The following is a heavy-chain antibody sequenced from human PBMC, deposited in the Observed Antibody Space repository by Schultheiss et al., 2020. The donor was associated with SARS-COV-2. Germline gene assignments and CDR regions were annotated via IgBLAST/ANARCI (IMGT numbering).Heavy chain of an antibody. D-gene: IGHD3-22*01. Sequence: GGSLRLSCAASGFTFDDYAMHWVRQAPGKGLEWVSSISSSSSYIYYADSVKGRFTISRDNSKNSLYLQMNSLRAEDTAVYYCAREVGYDSSGYLYYFDYWGQGTLVTVSS. CDR3: AREVGYDSSGYLYYFDY. V-gene: IGHV3-21*01. J-gene: IGHJ4*02. CDR1: GFTFDDYA. CDR2: ISSSSSYI.